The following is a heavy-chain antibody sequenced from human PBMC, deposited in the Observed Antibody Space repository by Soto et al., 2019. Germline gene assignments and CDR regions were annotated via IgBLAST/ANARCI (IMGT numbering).Heavy chain of an antibody. J-gene: IGHJ6*02. CDR2: LRTKSSSYAT. D-gene: IGHD3-16*01. V-gene: IGHV3-72*01. Sequence: TGGSLRLSCAASEFTFSDHYMDWVRQAPGEGLEWVGRLRTKSSSYATDYAASVKGRFTISRDDSTNSVFLQMNDLKTEDTAVYYCARSRRGNYYFGMDVWGQGAAVTVSS. CDR1: EFTFSDHY. CDR3: ARSRRGNYYFGMDV.